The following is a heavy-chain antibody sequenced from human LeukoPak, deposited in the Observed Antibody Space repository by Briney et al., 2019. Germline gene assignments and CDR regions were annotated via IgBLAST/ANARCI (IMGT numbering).Heavy chain of an antibody. J-gene: IGHJ4*02. V-gene: IGHV3-23*01. CDR1: GFTFSSYA. CDR3: AKDKVKGYSGYDSYFDY. D-gene: IGHD5-12*01. CDR2: ISGSGGST. Sequence: GGSLRLSCAASGFTFSSYAMSWVRQAPGKGLEWVSAISGSGGSTYYADSGKGRFTISRDNSKNTLYLQMNSLRAEDKAVYYCAKDKVKGYSGYDSYFDYWGQGTLVTVSS.